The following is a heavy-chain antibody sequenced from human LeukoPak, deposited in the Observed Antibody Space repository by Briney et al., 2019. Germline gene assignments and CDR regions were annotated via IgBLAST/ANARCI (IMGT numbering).Heavy chain of an antibody. D-gene: IGHD6-13*01. CDR2: ISSSGGSP. CDR1: GFTFSSSA. J-gene: IGHJ4*02. V-gene: IGHV3-23*01. Sequence: GGSLRLSCAASGFTFSSSAMNWVRQAPGKGLEWVSGISSSGGSPYYAASVKGRFTISRDNSKNTLYLQMNSLRAEDTAIYYCAKDKQQLAYSDYWGQGTLVTVSS. CDR3: AKDKQQLAYSDY.